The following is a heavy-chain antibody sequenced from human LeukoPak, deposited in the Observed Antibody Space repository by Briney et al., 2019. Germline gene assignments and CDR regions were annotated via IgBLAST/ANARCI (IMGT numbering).Heavy chain of an antibody. CDR2: IYHSGST. D-gene: IGHD4-23*01. CDR3: ARRGNPLDY. CDR1: GGSISSGGYY. Sequence: SETLSLTCTVSGGSISSGGYYWSWIRQPPGKGLEWIGYIYHSGSTYYNPSLKSRVTISVDRSKNQFSLKLSSVTAADTAVYYCARRGNPLDYWGQGTLVTVSS. V-gene: IGHV4-30-2*01. J-gene: IGHJ4*02.